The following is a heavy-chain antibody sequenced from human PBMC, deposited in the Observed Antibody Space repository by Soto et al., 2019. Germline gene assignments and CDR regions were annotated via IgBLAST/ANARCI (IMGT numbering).Heavy chain of an antibody. Sequence: GVSHRLSCTASECDCISYGRHWVRKTPGKGLDWVAFIWYGGMNEYYADSVEGRFTISRDNSKNTLYLQMNSLRAEDTAVYYCATGGSGWTGSEWYFDLWGRGTLVTVSS. J-gene: IGHJ2*01. CDR2: IWYGGMNE. CDR3: ATGGSGWTGSEWYFDL. V-gene: IGHV3-30*02. CDR1: ECDCISYG. D-gene: IGHD6-19*01.